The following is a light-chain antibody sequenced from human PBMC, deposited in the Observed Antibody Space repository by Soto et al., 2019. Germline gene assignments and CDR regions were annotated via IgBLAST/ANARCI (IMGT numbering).Light chain of an antibody. Sequence: EFVLTQSPGSLCLCPGEGDSLXCRASQSVSSRYPAWHQREPGQAPKLLNYGASNRAPGTPHRFSCSGSGTDFTRTISRRDPEDFAVYYGQQRSNWPRTFGQGTKVDIK. CDR2: GAS. CDR3: QQRSNWPRT. V-gene: IGKV3D-20*02. J-gene: IGKJ1*01. CDR1: QSVSSRY.